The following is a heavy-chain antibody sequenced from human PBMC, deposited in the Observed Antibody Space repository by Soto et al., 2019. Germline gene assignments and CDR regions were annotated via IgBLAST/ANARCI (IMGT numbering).Heavy chain of an antibody. J-gene: IGHJ4*02. D-gene: IGHD2-8*01. Sequence: PSETLSLTCTVSGGCISSGDYYWSWIRQPPGKGLEWIGYILYSGATNYNPSLESRLTISVDTSKNQFSLKLTSVTAADTAVYYCARNGALDYWGRGSLVTVSS. CDR3: ARNGALDY. CDR2: ILYSGAT. CDR1: GGCISSGDYY. V-gene: IGHV4-30-4*01.